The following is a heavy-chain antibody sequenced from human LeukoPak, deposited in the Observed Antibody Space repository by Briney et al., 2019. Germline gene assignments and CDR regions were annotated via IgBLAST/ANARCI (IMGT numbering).Heavy chain of an antibody. D-gene: IGHD1-26*01. J-gene: IGHJ4*02. V-gene: IGHV5-51*01. Sequence: GGSLQISFKGSGYRFTNYWIAWVRPMPGKGLEWMGIINPGDSDTRYSPSFQGQVTSSADKSISTAYLQWSSLKASDTAMYYCARRATIQMYYFDYWGQGTLVTVSS. CDR2: INPGDSDT. CDR3: ARRATIQMYYFDY. CDR1: GYRFTNYW.